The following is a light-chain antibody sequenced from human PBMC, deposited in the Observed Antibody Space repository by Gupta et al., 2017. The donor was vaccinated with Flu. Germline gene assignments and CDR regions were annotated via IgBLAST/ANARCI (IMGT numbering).Light chain of an antibody. CDR2: DAS. CDR1: QSVSSY. V-gene: IGKV3-11*01. Sequence: EIGLTQSTATLSLSPGERATLSCRASQSVSSYLAWYQQKPGQAPRLLIYDASNRATGIPARFSGSGSGTDFTLTISSLEPEDFAVYYCQQRSNWLTFGGGTKVEIK. J-gene: IGKJ4*01. CDR3: QQRSNWLT.